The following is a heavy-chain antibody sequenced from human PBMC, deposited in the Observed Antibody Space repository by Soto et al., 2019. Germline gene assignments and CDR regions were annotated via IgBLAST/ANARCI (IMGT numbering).Heavy chain of an antibody. CDR1: GFTFSSYA. V-gene: IGHV3-23*01. Sequence: GGSLRLSCAASGFTFSSYAMSWVRQAPGKGLEWVSAISGSGGSTYYADSAKGRFTISRDNSKNTLYLQMNSLRAEDTAVYYCAKHQNYYGSGSYYQGLEHEGYFDYWGQGTLVTVSS. D-gene: IGHD3-10*01. J-gene: IGHJ4*02. CDR3: AKHQNYYGSGSYYQGLEHEGYFDY. CDR2: ISGSGGST.